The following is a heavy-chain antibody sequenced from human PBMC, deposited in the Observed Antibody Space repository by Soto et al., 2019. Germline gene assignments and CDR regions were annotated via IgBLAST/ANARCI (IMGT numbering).Heavy chain of an antibody. CDR3: SSRRGSSWFDP. Sequence: VQLLESGGGLVQPGGSLRLSCAASGFTFSSYAMSWVRQAPGKRLEWVSAISGSGGSTYYADSVTGRFTIARDNSKNTLYLQMNSLSAEDTAVYYCSSRRGSSWFDPWGQGTLVTVSS. J-gene: IGHJ5*02. D-gene: IGHD3-10*01. CDR2: ISGSGGST. CDR1: GFTFSSYA. V-gene: IGHV3-23*01.